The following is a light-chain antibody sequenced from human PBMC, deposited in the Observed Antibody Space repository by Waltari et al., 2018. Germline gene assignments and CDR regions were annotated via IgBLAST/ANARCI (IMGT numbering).Light chain of an antibody. CDR2: RND. CDR3: ASWDDSLNGHWV. V-gene: IGLV1-44*01. J-gene: IGLJ3*02. Sequence: QSVLTQPPSASGTPGQRVTISCSGTRSNLGHNVVNWYQQVPGTAPKLLIYRNDLRPSGVPDRFSASKSGTSASLAISGLQSEDEAEYYCASWDDSLNGHWVFGGGTKVTVL. CDR1: RSNLGHNV.